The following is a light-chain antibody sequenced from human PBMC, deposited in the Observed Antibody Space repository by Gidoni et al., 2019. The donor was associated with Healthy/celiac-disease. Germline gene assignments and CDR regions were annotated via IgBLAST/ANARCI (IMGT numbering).Light chain of an antibody. CDR1: QSVSSN. J-gene: IGKJ1*01. CDR2: GAS. CDR3: QQYNNWPRT. V-gene: IGKV3-15*01. Sequence: EIVMTQSPATLSVSPGERATLSCRASQSVSSNLAWYQQKPGQAPRLFIYGASTRATGIPARFSGSGSGTEFTLTISSLQSEDFAVYYCQQYNNWPRTFXQXTKVEIK.